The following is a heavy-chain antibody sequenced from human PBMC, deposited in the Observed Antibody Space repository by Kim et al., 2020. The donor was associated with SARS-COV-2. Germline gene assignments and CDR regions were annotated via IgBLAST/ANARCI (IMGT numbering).Heavy chain of an antibody. D-gene: IGHD2-15*01. CDR1: GFTFSSHT. V-gene: IGHV3-21*01. J-gene: IGHJ4*02. Sequence: GGSLRLSCATSGFTFSSHTMNWVRQAPGKGLEWVSSISSSSTYIYYADSLKGRYTISRDNAKNSLYLQMNSLSAEDTAVYYCARTACSGGSCYLKEFLDYWGQGTLVTVSS. CDR3: ARTACSGGSCYLKEFLDY. CDR2: ISSSSTYI.